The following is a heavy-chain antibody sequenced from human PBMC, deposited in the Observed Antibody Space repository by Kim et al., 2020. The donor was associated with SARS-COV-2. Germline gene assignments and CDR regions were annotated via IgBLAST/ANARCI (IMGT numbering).Heavy chain of an antibody. V-gene: IGHV3-21*01. J-gene: IGHJ6*02. CDR1: GFTFSSYS. CDR3: ARGDIVVVPAAILGYYGMDV. D-gene: IGHD2-2*02. Sequence: GGSLRLSCAASGFTFSSYSMNWVRQAPGKGLEWVSSISSSSSYIYYADSVKGRFTISRDNAKNSLYLQMNSLRAEDTAVYYCARGDIVVVPAAILGYYGMDVWGQGTTVTVSS. CDR2: ISSSSSYI.